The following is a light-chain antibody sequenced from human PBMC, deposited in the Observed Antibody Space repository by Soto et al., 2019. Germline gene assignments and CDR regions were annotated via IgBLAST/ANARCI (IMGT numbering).Light chain of an antibody. CDR3: HHYGSSWT. J-gene: IGKJ1*01. V-gene: IGKV3-20*01. Sequence: EIVLTQSPGTLSLSPGERATLSCSASQSVGSSYLTWYQHKPGQAHRLLIYVASNRATGIPGRFSGSGAGTDFTLTISRLEPEDFAEYYCHHYGSSWTFGQGTKVEIK. CDR1: QSVGSSY. CDR2: VAS.